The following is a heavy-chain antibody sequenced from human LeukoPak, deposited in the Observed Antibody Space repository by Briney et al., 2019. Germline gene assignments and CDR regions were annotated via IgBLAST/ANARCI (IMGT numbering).Heavy chain of an antibody. CDR2: INPNSGGT. CDR3: AGAYGSGRRDAFDI. Sequence: GASVKVSCKASGYTFTSYGISWVRQAPGQGLEWMGWINPNSGGTNFAQKFQARVTMTRDTSIRTGYMELSRLRSDDTAIYYCAGAYGSGRRDAFDIWGQGTMVTVSS. J-gene: IGHJ3*02. V-gene: IGHV1-2*02. CDR1: GYTFTSYG. D-gene: IGHD3-10*01.